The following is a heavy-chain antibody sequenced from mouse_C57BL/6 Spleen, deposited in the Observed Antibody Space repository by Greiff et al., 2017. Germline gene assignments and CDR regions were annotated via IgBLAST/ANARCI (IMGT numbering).Heavy chain of an antibody. CDR2: ILPSDSNT. V-gene: IGHV1-74*01. J-gene: IGHJ4*01. CDR3: AITGTRYCTMDY. CDR1: GYTFTSYW. D-gene: IGHD3-3*01. Sequence: VQLQQPGADLVKPGASVTVSCKASGYTFTSYWMHWVKQRPGQGLEWIGRILPSDSNTNYNQKFKGKATLTVDTSTSTAYMQLSSLTAEDSAVYYCAITGTRYCTMDYGGQGTSVTGSS.